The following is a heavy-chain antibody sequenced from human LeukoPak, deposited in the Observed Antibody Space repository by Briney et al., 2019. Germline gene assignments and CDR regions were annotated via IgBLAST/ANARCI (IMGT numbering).Heavy chain of an antibody. CDR1: GFTVSSNY. Sequence: GGSLRLSCAASGFTVSSNYMSWVRQAPGKGLEWVSVIYSGGSTYYADSVKGRFTISRDNSKNTLYLQMNSLRAEDTAVYYCARADYYDSSGYYENWGQGTLVTVSS. V-gene: IGHV3-53*01. CDR2: IYSGGST. J-gene: IGHJ4*02. CDR3: ARADYYDSSGYYEN. D-gene: IGHD3-22*01.